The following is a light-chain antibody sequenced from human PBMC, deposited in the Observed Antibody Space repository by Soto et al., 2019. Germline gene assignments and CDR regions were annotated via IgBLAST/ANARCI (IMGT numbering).Light chain of an antibody. CDR2: AAS. CDR1: QSISSY. V-gene: IGKV1-39*01. J-gene: IGKJ2*03. Sequence: DIQMTQSPSSLSASVGDRVTITCRASQSISSYLNWYQQKPGKAPKLLIYAASSLQSGVPSRFSGSGSGTDFTLTIRSLQPEDFATYYCQHGYVAPYSFGQGTKVDIK. CDR3: QHGYVAPYS.